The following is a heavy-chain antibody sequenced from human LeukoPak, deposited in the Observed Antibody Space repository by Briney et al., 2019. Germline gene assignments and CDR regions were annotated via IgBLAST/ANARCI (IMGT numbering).Heavy chain of an antibody. Sequence: SETLSLTCTVFGGAISSSSYYWGWIRQPPGKGLEWIGSFFYTGSTYYNPSLKSRVTISADTSKNQFSLKLSSVTAADTAVYYCARHGYCSSTSCLTNLDYWGQGTLVTVSS. CDR1: GGAISSSSYY. CDR3: ARHGYCSSTSCLTNLDY. D-gene: IGHD2-2*03. V-gene: IGHV4-39*01. CDR2: FFYTGST. J-gene: IGHJ4*02.